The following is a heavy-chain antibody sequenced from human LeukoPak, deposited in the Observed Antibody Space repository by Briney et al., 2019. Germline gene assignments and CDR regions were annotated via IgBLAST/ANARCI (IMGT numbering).Heavy chain of an antibody. Sequence: PSETLSLTCAVYGGSFSGYYWSWIRQPPGKGLEWIGEIYHSGSTNYNPSLKSRVIISIDMSKSQFSLKLSSVTAADTAVYFCASGDYWYFDLWGRGTLVTVSS. J-gene: IGHJ2*01. CDR2: IYHSGST. CDR1: GGSFSGYY. V-gene: IGHV4-34*01. CDR3: ASGDYWYFDL.